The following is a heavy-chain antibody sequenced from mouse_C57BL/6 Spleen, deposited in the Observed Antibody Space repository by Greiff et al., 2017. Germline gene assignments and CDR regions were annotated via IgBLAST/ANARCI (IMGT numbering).Heavy chain of an antibody. D-gene: IGHD2-1*01. CDR3: ARYFYYGNYDYAMDY. Sequence: QVQLQQPGAELVRPGSSVKLSCKASGYTFTSYWMPWVKQRPIQGLEWIGNIDPSDSETHYNQKFKDKATLTVDKSSSTAYLQLSSLTSEDSAVYYCARYFYYGNYDYAMDYWGQGTSVTVSS. J-gene: IGHJ4*01. CDR2: IDPSDSET. CDR1: GYTFTSYW. V-gene: IGHV1-52*01.